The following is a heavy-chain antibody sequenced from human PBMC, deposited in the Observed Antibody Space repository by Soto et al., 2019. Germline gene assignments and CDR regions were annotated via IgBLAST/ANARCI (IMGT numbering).Heavy chain of an antibody. V-gene: IGHV3-74*01. J-gene: IGHJ4*02. D-gene: IGHD2-2*01. Sequence: PGGSLRLSCAASGFAFSSYWMHWVRQTPGKGPVWVSRIYNDGSRTGYADSGKGRFTISRDNSKNTLFLEMNSLRAEDTAVYYCVKDTVVVPAAGRGFDYWGQGTLVTVSS. CDR1: GFAFSSYW. CDR2: IYNDGSRT. CDR3: VKDTVVVPAAGRGFDY.